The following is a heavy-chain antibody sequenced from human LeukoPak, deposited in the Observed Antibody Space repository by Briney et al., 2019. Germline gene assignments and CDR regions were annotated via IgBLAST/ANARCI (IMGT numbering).Heavy chain of an antibody. CDR2: ISSSGSTI. CDR3: ARDQGIVATSSAY. Sequence: GGSLRLSCAASGLTFSNYAMSWVRQAPGKGLEWVSYISSSGSTIYYADSVKGRFTISRDNAKNSLYLQMNSLRAEDTAVYYCARDQGIVATSSAYWGQGTLVTVSS. D-gene: IGHD2/OR15-2a*01. CDR1: GLTFSNYA. V-gene: IGHV3-11*01. J-gene: IGHJ4*02.